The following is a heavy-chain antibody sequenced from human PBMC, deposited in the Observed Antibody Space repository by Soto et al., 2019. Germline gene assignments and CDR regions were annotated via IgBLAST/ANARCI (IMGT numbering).Heavy chain of an antibody. CDR2: IYYSGST. J-gene: IGHJ4*02. CDR3: ARHTPAISISDH. Sequence: QLQLQESGPGLVKPSETLSLTCTVSGGSISSSSYYWGWIRQPPGKGLEWIGSIYYSGSTYYNPSLKSRVTISVDTSKDQFSQKLRSVTAADTAVYYCARHTPAISISDHWGQGTLVTVSS. CDR1: GGSISSSSYY. D-gene: IGHD2-15*01. V-gene: IGHV4-39*01.